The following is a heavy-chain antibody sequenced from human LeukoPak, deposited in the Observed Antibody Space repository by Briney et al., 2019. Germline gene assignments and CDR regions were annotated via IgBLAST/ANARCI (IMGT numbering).Heavy chain of an antibody. CDR2: IIPIFGTA. CDR1: GGTFSSYA. D-gene: IGHD4-17*01. CDR3: ATNLYYGDYPSPLDY. V-gene: IGHV1-69*13. Sequence: SVKVSCKASGGTFSSYAISWVRQAPGQGLEWMGGIIPIFGTANYAQKFQGRVTITADESTSTAYMELSSLRSEDTAVYYCATNLYYGDYPSPLDYWGQGTLVTVSS. J-gene: IGHJ4*02.